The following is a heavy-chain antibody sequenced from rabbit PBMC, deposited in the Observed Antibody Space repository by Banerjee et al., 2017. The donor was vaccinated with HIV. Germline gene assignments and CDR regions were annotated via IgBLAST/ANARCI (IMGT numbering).Heavy chain of an antibody. Sequence: QEQLEESGGDLVKPGASLTLTCTASGLDFSSSYWICWVRQAPGKGLEWIACIYAGSSGSTQYANWAKGRFTISKISSTTVTLQMTSLTAADTASYFCARDLAGVIGWNFNLWGPGTLVTVS. D-gene: IGHD4-1*01. CDR2: IYAGSSGST. CDR1: GLDFSSSYW. CDR3: ARDLAGVIGWNFNL. J-gene: IGHJ4*01. V-gene: IGHV1S45*01.